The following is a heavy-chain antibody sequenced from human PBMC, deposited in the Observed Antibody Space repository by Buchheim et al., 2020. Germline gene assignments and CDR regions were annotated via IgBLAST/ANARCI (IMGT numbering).Heavy chain of an antibody. CDR3: AKVNIPYYYYGMDV. CDR2: ISYDGSNK. V-gene: IGHV3-30*18. Sequence: QVQLVESGGGVVQPGRSLRLSCAASGFTFSSYGMHWVRQAPGKGLEWVAVISYDGSNKYYADSVKGRFTISRDNSKNTLYLQMNSLRAEDTAVYYCAKVNIPYYYYGMDVWGQGTT. J-gene: IGHJ6*02. CDR1: GFTFSSYG. D-gene: IGHD3-3*01.